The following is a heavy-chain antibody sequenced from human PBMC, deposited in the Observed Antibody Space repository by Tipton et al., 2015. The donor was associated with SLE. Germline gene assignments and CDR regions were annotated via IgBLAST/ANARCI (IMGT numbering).Heavy chain of an antibody. D-gene: IGHD6-13*01. CDR2: IYSGGST. CDR3: AREGSSSLFDY. Sequence: SLRLSCAASGFTFSKYGMHWVRQAPGKGLEWVSVIYSGGSTYYADSVKGRFTISRDNSKNTLYLQMNSLRAEDTAVYYCAREGSSSLFDYWGQGTLVTVSS. CDR1: GFTFSKYG. V-gene: IGHV3-53*01. J-gene: IGHJ4*02.